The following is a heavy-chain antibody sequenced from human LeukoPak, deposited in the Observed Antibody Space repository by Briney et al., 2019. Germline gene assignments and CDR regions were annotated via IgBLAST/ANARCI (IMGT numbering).Heavy chain of an antibody. V-gene: IGHV3-21*01. J-gene: IGHJ6*03. CDR3: AREQTGYRPPQLVRYYYMDV. CDR1: GFTFRSYG. D-gene: IGHD1-1*01. CDR2: ISSSGDYI. Sequence: GGSLRLSCAASGFTFRSYGMTWVRQAPGEGLEWVSSISSSGDYIYYTDSVKGRFTISRDNAKNSLYLQMNSLRAEDTAVYYCAREQTGYRPPQLVRYYYMDVWGKGTTVTVSS.